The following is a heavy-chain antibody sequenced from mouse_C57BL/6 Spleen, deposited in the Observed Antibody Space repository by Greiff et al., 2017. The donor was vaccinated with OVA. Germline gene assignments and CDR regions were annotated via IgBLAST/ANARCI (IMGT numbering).Heavy chain of an antibody. CDR1: GYTFTDYE. Sequence: QVQLVESGAELVRPGASVTLSCKASGYTFTDYEMHWVKQTPVHGLEWIGAIAPETGGTAYNQKFKGKAILTADKSSSTAYMELRSLTSEDSAVYYCTREGGSRSFDYWGQGTTLTVSS. CDR3: TREGGSRSFDY. V-gene: IGHV1-15*01. D-gene: IGHD1-1*01. CDR2: IAPETGGT. J-gene: IGHJ2*01.